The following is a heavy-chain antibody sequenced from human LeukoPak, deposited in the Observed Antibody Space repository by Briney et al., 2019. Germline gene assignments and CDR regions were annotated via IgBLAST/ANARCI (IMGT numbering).Heavy chain of an antibody. D-gene: IGHD3-3*01. CDR3: ARGGFWSGYYTLDY. V-gene: IGHV1-18*01. Sequence: ASVKVSCKASGYTFTSYGISWVRQAPEQGLGGWGWISAYNGNTNYAQKLQGRVTMTTDTSTSTAYMELRSLRSDDTAVYYCARGGFWSGYYTLDYWGQGTLVTVSS. J-gene: IGHJ4*02. CDR2: ISAYNGNT. CDR1: GYTFTSYG.